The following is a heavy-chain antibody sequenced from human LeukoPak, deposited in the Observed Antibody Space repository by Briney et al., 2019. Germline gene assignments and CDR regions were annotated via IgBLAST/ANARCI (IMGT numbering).Heavy chain of an antibody. D-gene: IGHD3-10*01. CDR1: GFTFSSYG. CDR2: IWYDGSNK. Sequence: GGSLRLSCAASGFTFSSYGMHWVRQAPGKGLEWVAVIWYDGSNKYYADSVKGRFTISRDNSKNTLHLQMNSLRAEDTAVYYCARDPLSGSGWDWGQGTLVTVSS. V-gene: IGHV3-33*01. J-gene: IGHJ4*02. CDR3: ARDPLSGSGWD.